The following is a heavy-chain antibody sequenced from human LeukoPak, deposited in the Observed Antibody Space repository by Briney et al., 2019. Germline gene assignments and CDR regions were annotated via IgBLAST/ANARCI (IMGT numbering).Heavy chain of an antibody. Sequence: PTGGSLRLSCAASGFTFNSFFLNWVRLTPGRELEWVACISQDGSETFYMDSVRGRFILSRDNTKNSLYLQMDSPRAEDTAVYFCVRDLGHSRHYFEYWGQGALVTVSS. V-gene: IGHV3-7*01. CDR1: GFTFNSFF. J-gene: IGHJ4*02. D-gene: IGHD7-27*01. CDR2: ISQDGSET. CDR3: VRDLGHSRHYFEY.